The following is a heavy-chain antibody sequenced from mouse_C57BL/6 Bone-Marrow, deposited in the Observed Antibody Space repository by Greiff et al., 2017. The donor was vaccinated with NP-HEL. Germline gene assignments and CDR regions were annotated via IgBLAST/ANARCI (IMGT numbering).Heavy chain of an antibody. CDR2: IDPSDSYT. Sequence: QVQLQQPGAELVMPGASVKLSCKASGYTFTSYWMHWVKQRPGQGLEWIGEIDPSDSYTNYNQKFKGKSTLTVDKSSSTAYMQLSSLTSEDSAVYYCALFITTVADYWGQGTTLTVSS. CDR3: ALFITTVADY. CDR1: GYTFTSYW. V-gene: IGHV1-69*01. D-gene: IGHD1-1*01. J-gene: IGHJ2*01.